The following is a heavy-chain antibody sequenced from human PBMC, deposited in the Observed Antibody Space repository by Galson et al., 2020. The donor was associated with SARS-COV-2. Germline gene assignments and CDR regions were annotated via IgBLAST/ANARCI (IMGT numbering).Heavy chain of an antibody. CDR1: GGSFSGYY. CDR2: INHSGST. CDR3: ARFPVVVTATGFDY. D-gene: IGHD2-21*02. Sequence: SETLSLTCAVYGGSFSGYYWSWIRQPPGKGLEWIGEINHSGSTNYNPSLKSRVTISVDTSKNQFSLKLSSVTAADTAVYYCARFPVVVTATGFDYWGQGTLVTVSS. V-gene: IGHV4-34*01. J-gene: IGHJ4*02.